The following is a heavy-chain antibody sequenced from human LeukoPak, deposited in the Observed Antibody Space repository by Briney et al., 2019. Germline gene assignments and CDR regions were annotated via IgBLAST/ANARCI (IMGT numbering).Heavy chain of an antibody. CDR1: GFTFSSYS. Sequence: GGSLRLSCAASGFTFSSYSMNWVRQAPGKGLEWVSCMRSGSSNIYYADSVKGRFTISRDNAKNSLYLQMNSLIAEDTAVYYCARDFRLHTTADAFDIWGQGTMVTVSS. CDR2: MRSGSSNI. J-gene: IGHJ3*02. CDR3: ARDFRLHTTADAFDI. V-gene: IGHV3-21*06. D-gene: IGHD3/OR15-3a*01.